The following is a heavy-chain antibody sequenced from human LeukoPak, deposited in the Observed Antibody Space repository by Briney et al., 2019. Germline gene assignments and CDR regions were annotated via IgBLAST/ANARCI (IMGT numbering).Heavy chain of an antibody. CDR2: VYTSGST. V-gene: IGHV4-4*09. D-gene: IGHD5-12*01. Sequence: SETLSLTCTVSGGSISGGYWSWIRQPPGRGLEWIGYVYTSGSTNYNPSLKSRGTISVDTSKSQFALKLRSVTAADTAVYYCAREPTSGREPTSGRPLDYWGQGTLVTVSS. CDR1: GGSISGGY. J-gene: IGHJ4*02. CDR3: AREPTSGREPTSGRPLDY.